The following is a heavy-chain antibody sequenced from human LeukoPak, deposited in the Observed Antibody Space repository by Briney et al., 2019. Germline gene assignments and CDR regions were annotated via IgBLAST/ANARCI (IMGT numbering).Heavy chain of an antibody. V-gene: IGHV3-53*01. J-gene: IGHJ4*02. Sequence: PGGSLRLSCAASGFTVSSNYMSWVRQAPGKGLEWVSVIYSGGSTYYADSVKGRFTISRDNARNSLYLQMNSLRAEDTAVYFCARSRYDSYGYFFCDYWGQGTLVTVSS. CDR1: GFTVSSNY. D-gene: IGHD5-18*01. CDR2: IYSGGST. CDR3: ARSRYDSYGYFFCDY.